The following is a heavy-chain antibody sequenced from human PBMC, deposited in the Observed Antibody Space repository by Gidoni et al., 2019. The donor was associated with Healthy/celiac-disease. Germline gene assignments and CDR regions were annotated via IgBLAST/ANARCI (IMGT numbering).Heavy chain of an antibody. Sequence: QVQLVESGGGVVQPGRSLRLSCAASGFTFSSYGMHWVRQAPGKGLEWVAVIWYDGSNKYYADSVKGRFTISRDNSKNTLYLQMNSLRAEDTAVYYCARDGYYYGSFDYWGQGTLVTVSS. CDR3: ARDGYYYGSFDY. CDR2: IWYDGSNK. J-gene: IGHJ4*02. CDR1: GFTFSSYG. V-gene: IGHV3-33*01. D-gene: IGHD3-22*01.